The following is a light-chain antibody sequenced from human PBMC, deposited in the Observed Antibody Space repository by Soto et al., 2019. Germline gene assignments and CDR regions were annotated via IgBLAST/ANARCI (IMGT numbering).Light chain of an antibody. V-gene: IGKV4-1*01. Sequence: DIVMTQSPESLAVSLGESSTIKCKSSQSILYNSNNKNYLAWYQQKAGQPPKLLISWASTRESWVPDRFSGSGSGTDFTLTITNLQAEDVAVYFCHQYYNTPSWKFGQGTKVDIK. CDR1: QSILYNSNNKNY. J-gene: IGKJ1*01. CDR2: WAS. CDR3: HQYYNTPSWK.